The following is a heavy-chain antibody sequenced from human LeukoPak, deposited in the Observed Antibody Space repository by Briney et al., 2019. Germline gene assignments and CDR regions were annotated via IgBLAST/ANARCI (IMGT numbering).Heavy chain of an antibody. V-gene: IGHV4-61*02. CDR2: VYTSGST. J-gene: IGHJ4*02. CDR1: GGSTSSESFF. Sequence: SQTLSLTCTVSGGSTSSESFFWSWIRQPAGKGLEWIGRVYTSGSTNYNPSLNSRVIISVDTSKNQFSLKLGSVTAADTAVYYCARERRGHFAYWGQGTLVTVSS. CDR3: ARERRGHFAY.